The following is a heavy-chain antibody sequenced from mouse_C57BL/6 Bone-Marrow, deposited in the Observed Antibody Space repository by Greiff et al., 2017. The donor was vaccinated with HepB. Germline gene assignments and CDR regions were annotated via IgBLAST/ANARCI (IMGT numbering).Heavy chain of an antibody. CDR1: GYSITSGYY. Sequence: ESGPGLVKPSQSLSLTCSVTGYSITSGYYWNWIRQFPGNKLEWRGYISYDGSNNYNPSLKNRISITRDTSKNQFFLKLNSVTTEDTATYYCARDQGEGYFDVWGTGTTVTVSS. CDR3: ARDQGEGYFDV. V-gene: IGHV3-6*01. J-gene: IGHJ1*03. CDR2: ISYDGSN.